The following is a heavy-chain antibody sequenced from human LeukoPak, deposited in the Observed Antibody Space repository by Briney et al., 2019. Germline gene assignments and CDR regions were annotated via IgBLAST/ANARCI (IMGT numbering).Heavy chain of an antibody. J-gene: IGHJ4*02. V-gene: IGHV3-21*01. CDR2: ISSSSSYI. CDR1: GFTFSSYS. Sequence: PGGSLRLSCAASGFTFSSYSMNWVRQAPGKGLEWVSSISSSSSYIYYADSVKGRFTISRDNAKNSLYLQMNSLRAEDTAVYYCARGPKGYSGYLFDYWGQGTLVTVSS. D-gene: IGHD5-12*01. CDR3: ARGPKGYSGYLFDY.